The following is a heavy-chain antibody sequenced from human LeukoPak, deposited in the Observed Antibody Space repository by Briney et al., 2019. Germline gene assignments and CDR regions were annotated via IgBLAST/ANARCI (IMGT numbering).Heavy chain of an antibody. CDR3: ARDTEWPLNWFDP. D-gene: IGHD3-3*01. J-gene: IGHJ5*02. V-gene: IGHV1-2*02. CDR2: INPNSGGT. CDR1: GYTFTGYY. Sequence: ASVKVSCKASGYTFTGYYMHWVRQAPGQGLERMGWINPNSGGTNYAQKFQGRVTMTRDTSISTAYMELSRLRSDDTAVYYCARDTEWPLNWFDPWGQGTLVTVSS.